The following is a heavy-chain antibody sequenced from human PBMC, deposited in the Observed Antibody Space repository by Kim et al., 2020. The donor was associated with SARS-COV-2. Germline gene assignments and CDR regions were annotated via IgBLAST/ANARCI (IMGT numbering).Heavy chain of an antibody. V-gene: IGHV3-53*01. D-gene: IGHD5-12*01. Sequence: YVDSGKGRFSISRDNSKNTVYLQMNSLRVEDTAVYYCARSGYFGNWYFDIWGRGTLVTVS. J-gene: IGHJ2*01. CDR3: ARSGYFGNWYFDI.